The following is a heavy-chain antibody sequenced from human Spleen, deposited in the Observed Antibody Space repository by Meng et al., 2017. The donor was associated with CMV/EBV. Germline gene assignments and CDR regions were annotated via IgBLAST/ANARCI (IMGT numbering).Heavy chain of an antibody. CDR1: GYTFAGYY. J-gene: IGHJ4*02. CDR2: INPSGGNT. V-gene: IGHV1-46*01. CDR3: TRELRSGKYYFDY. Sequence: ASVKVSCKASGYTFAGYYMHWVRQAPGQGLEWMGIINPSGGNTNYAQKFQGRVTMTKDTSTTTFYMELSSLRSEDTAVYYCTRELRSGKYYFDYWGQGTLVTVSS. D-gene: IGHD1-26*01.